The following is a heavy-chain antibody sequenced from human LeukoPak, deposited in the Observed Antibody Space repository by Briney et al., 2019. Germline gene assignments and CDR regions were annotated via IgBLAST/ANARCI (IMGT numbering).Heavy chain of an antibody. D-gene: IGHD4-17*01. V-gene: IGHV3-48*02. CDR2: ISSRSSAT. Sequence: PGGSLRLSCAASGFTFSTYSMNWVRQAPGKGLEWVAYISSRSSATYYADSVKGRFTISRDNAKNSLYLQMNSVRDEDTAVYYCARGTGDPQRFDPWGQGTLVTVSS. CDR3: ARGTGDPQRFDP. J-gene: IGHJ5*02. CDR1: GFTFSTYS.